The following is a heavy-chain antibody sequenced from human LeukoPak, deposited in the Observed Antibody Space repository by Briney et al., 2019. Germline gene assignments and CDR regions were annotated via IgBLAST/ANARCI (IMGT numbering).Heavy chain of an antibody. CDR2: VYYTGST. CDR1: GASFSDYY. J-gene: IGHJ5*02. D-gene: IGHD3-22*01. Sequence: SETLSLTCSVSGASFSDYYWSWVRQPPGKGLEWIGYVYYTGSTSYNPSLKSRVTISVDTSKSQFSLNLISVTAADTAIYYCARDRKGYYDSGGRRNWLDPWGQGTLVTVSS. V-gene: IGHV4-59*01. CDR3: ARDRKGYYDSGGRRNWLDP.